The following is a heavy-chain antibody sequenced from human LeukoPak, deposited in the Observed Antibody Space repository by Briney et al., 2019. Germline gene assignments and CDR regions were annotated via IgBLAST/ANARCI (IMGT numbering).Heavy chain of an antibody. CDR2: IYYSGST. Sequence: PSETLSLTCTVSGGSISSYYWSWIRQPPGKGLEWIGYIYYSGSTNYNPSLKSRVTISVDTPKNQFSLKLSSVTAADTAVYYCARRGGSGWSVYNWFDPWGQGTLVTVSS. CDR3: ARRGGSGWSVYNWFDP. J-gene: IGHJ5*02. V-gene: IGHV4-59*01. D-gene: IGHD6-19*01. CDR1: GGSISSYY.